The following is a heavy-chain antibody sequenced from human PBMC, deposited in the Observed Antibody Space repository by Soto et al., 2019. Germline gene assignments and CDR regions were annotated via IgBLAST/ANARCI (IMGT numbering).Heavy chain of an antibody. CDR2: INPNSGGT. CDR1: GYTFTGYY. CDR3: ARGLEMATIGCAFDI. J-gene: IGHJ3*02. D-gene: IGHD5-12*01. V-gene: IGHV1-2*04. Sequence: GASVKVSCKASGYTFTGYYMHWVRQAPGQGLEWMGWINPNSGGTNYAQKFQGWVTMTRDTSISTAYMELSRLRSDDTAVYYCARGLEMATIGCAFDIWGQGTMVTVSS.